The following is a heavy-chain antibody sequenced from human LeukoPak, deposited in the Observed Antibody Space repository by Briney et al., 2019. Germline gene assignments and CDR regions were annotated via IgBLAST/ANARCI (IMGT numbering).Heavy chain of an antibody. CDR3: ATPLGYSSGWYERGSDY. J-gene: IGHJ4*02. V-gene: IGHV3-21*01. Sequence: GGSLRLSCAASGFTFSSYSMNWVRQAPGKGLEWVSSISSSSSNIYYADSVKGRFTISRDNSKNTLYLQMNSLRAEDTAVYYCATPLGYSSGWYERGSDYWGQGTLVTVSS. CDR2: ISSSSSNI. D-gene: IGHD6-19*01. CDR1: GFTFSSYS.